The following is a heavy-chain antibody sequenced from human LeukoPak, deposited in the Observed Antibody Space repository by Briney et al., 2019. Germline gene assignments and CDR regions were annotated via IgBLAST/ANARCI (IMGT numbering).Heavy chain of an antibody. Sequence: GGSLRLSCGASGFAFSSNGMSWVRQAPGKGLEWMSAISGSGGTAYYADSVKGRFTISRDNSKNTLYLQMNSLRAEDTALYYCAKAGYTSSWPFDYWGQGTLVTVSS. CDR1: GFAFSSNG. J-gene: IGHJ4*02. D-gene: IGHD6-13*01. CDR3: AKAGYTSSWPFDY. CDR2: ISGSGGTA. V-gene: IGHV3-23*01.